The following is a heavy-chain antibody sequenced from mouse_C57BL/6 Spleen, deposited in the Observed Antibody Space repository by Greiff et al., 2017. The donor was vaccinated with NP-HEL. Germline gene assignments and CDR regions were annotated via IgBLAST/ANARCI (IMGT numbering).Heavy chain of an antibody. CDR2: IHPNSGST. D-gene: IGHD4-1*01. CDR3: AQREGWDFYAMDY. V-gene: IGHV1-64*01. CDR1: GYTFTSYW. Sequence: VQLQQSGAELVKPGASVKLSCKASGYTFTSYWMHWVKQRPGQGLEWIGMIHPNSGSTNYNEKFKSKATLTVDKSSSTAYMQLSSLTSEDSAVYYCAQREGWDFYAMDYWGQGTSVTVSS. J-gene: IGHJ4*01.